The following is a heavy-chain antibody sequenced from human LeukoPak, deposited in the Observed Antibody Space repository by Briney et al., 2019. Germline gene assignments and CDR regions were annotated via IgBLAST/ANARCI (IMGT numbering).Heavy chain of an antibody. J-gene: IGHJ5*01. V-gene: IGHV3-30-3*01. Sequence: GRSLRLSCAAPGLTFSHYAMNWVRRAPGKGLEWVAVISSDGSNRFYADSVKGRFTVSRDNSKNTLYLQMNSLRVEDTAVYYCARDNDTDDSSSPGWFDSWGQGTLVTVSS. CDR2: ISSDGSNR. CDR1: GLTFSHYA. D-gene: IGHD6-6*01. CDR3: ARDNDTDDSSSPGWFDS.